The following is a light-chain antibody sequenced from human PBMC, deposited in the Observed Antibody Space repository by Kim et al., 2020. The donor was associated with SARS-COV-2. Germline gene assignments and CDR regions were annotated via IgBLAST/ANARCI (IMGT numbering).Light chain of an antibody. V-gene: IGKV1-39*01. CDR1: QHISNY. CDR2: SAS. CDR3: QQTNATSLT. Sequence: DIQVTQSTSSLSASVGDRVTITCRASQHISNYVNWYQLKPGRAPQLLIHSASTLHSGVPSRFSGSGSGTDFTLSISGLQPEDCASYYCQQTNATSLTFGQGTKVDIK. J-gene: IGKJ1*01.